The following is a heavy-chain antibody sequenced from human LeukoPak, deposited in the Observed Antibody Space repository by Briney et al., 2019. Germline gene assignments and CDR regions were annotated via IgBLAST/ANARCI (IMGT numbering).Heavy chain of an antibody. D-gene: IGHD2-2*01. CDR1: RFTLSNYP. Sequence: AEYLRLSCAAYRFTLSNYPMSRVRQAPGKGLEWVSSISGNGVYTYYADSVKGRFTISRDNSKNTLYLQMNSLGAEDTAVYHCAKGASSKPFDYWSQGTLVTVSS. V-gene: IGHV3-23*01. CDR2: ISGNGVYT. J-gene: IGHJ4*02. CDR3: AKGASSKPFDY.